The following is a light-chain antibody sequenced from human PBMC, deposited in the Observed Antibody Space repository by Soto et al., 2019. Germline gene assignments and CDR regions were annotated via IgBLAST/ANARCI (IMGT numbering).Light chain of an antibody. CDR3: QQRARWPIT. CDR2: DAS. CDR1: QSVSSY. Sequence: EIVLTQSPTTLSLSPGERATLSCRASQSVSSYLIWYQQRPGQAPRLLISDASSRATGIPARFSGSGSGTDFTLTISGLEPEDFAVYYCQQRARWPITFGQGTRLEIK. J-gene: IGKJ5*01. V-gene: IGKV3-11*01.